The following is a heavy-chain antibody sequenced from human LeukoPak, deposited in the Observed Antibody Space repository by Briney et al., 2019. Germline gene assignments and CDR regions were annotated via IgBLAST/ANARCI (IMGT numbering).Heavy chain of an antibody. CDR1: GFTFSSYS. D-gene: IGHD3-22*01. V-gene: IGHV3-23*01. CDR2: ISGSGGST. J-gene: IGHJ6*03. Sequence: GGSLRLSCAASGFTFSSYSMNWVRQAPGKGLEWVSAISGSGGSTYYADSVKGRFTISRDNSKNTLYLQMNSLRAEDTAVYYCAKVGGYYYYYYYYMDVWGKGTTVTVSS. CDR3: AKVGGYYYYYYYYMDV.